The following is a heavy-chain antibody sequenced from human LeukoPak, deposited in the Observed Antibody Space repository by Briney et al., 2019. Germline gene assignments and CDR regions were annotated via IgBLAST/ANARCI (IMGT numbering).Heavy chain of an antibody. CDR2: ISGSGGST. D-gene: IGHD5-18*01. CDR3: AKDIEYSYGSRFDY. CDR1: GFTFSSYA. V-gene: IGHV3-23*01. J-gene: IGHJ4*02. Sequence: PGGSLRLSRAASGFTFSSYAMSWVRQAPGKGLEWVSAISGSGGSTYYADSVKGRFTISRDNSKNTLYLQMNSLRAEDTAVYYCAKDIEYSYGSRFDYWGQGTLVTVSS.